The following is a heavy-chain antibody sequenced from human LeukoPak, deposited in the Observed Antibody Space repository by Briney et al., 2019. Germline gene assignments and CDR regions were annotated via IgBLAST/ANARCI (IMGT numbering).Heavy chain of an antibody. V-gene: IGHV3-23*01. J-gene: IGHJ4*02. CDR2: ISKNTVDT. D-gene: IGHD2-15*01. CDR3: AKVMSSYSYDY. CDR1: AFIFSRYA. Sequence: GGSLRLSCTGSAFIFSRYAVSWVRQAPGKGLEWVSAISKNTVDTYYADSVKGRFTISRDNSKNTLYLQMNSLRAEDTAVYYCAKVMSSYSYDYWGQGTLVTVSS.